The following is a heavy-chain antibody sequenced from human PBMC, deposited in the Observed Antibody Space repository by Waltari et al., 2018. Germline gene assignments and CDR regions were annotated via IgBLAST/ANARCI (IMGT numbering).Heavy chain of an antibody. CDR3: ARESYYDSLVDY. V-gene: IGHV4-39*02. CDR2: IYYSGST. D-gene: IGHD3-22*01. CDR1: GGSISSSSYY. J-gene: IGHJ4*02. Sequence: QLQLQESGPGLVKPSETLSLTCTVSGGSISSSSYYWGWIRQPPGKGLEWIGSIYYSGSTYYNPSLKSRVTISVDTSKNQFSLKLSSVTAADTAVYYCARESYYDSLVDYWGQGTLVTVSS.